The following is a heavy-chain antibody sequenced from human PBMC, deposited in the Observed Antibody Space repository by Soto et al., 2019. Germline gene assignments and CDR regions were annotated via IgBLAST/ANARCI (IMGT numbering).Heavy chain of an antibody. J-gene: IGHJ3*02. D-gene: IGHD2-2*01. CDR2: IYPGDSDT. V-gene: IGHV5-51*01. CDR3: ARKYCITSTCARSGFDS. Sequence: GESLKISCKGSGYSFTSYWIGWVRQMPGKGLEWMGIIYPGDSDTRYSPSFQGQVTMSADKSISTAYLQWSSLKASDTAMYYCARKYCITSTCARSGFDSWGQGTMVTVSS. CDR1: GYSFTSYW.